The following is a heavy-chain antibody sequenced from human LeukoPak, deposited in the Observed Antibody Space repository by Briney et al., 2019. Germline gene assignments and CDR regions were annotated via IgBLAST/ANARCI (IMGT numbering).Heavy chain of an antibody. J-gene: IGHJ4*02. Sequence: SETLSLTCTVSGGSISSYYWGWIRQPPGKGLEWIGSIYYSGSTYYNPSLKSRVTISVDTSKNQFSLKLSSVTAADTAVYYCARQRITMIVVVIETFDYWGQGTLVTVSS. D-gene: IGHD3-22*01. CDR1: GGSISSYY. CDR3: ARQRITMIVVVIETFDY. V-gene: IGHV4-39*01. CDR2: IYYSGST.